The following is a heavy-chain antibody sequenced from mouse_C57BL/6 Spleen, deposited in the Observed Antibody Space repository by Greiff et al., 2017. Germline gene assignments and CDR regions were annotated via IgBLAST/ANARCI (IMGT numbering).Heavy chain of an antibody. CDR3: ARPHYYGSSYVYWYFDV. CDR2: INPNYGTT. J-gene: IGHJ1*03. V-gene: IGHV1-39*01. D-gene: IGHD1-1*01. Sequence: VQLQQSGPELVKPGASVTISCKASGYSFTDYNMHWVKQSNGKSLEWIGVINPNYGTTSYNQKFKGKATLTVDQSSSTAYMQLNSLTSEDSAVYYCARPHYYGSSYVYWYFDVWGTGTTVTVSS. CDR1: GYSFTDYN.